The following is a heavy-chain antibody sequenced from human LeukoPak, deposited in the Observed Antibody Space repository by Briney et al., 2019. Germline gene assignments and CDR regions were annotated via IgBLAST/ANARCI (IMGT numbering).Heavy chain of an antibody. CDR2: IYTSGST. J-gene: IGHJ5*02. V-gene: IGHV4-4*07. CDR1: GGSITTYY. D-gene: IGHD6-13*01. Sequence: SETLSLTCTVSGGSITTYYWSWIRQPAGKGLEWIGRIYTSGSTNYNPSLKSRVTMSVDTSKNQFSLKLSSVTAADTAVHYCARVGSLSRGRNWFDPWGQGTLVTVSS. CDR3: ARVGSLSRGRNWFDP.